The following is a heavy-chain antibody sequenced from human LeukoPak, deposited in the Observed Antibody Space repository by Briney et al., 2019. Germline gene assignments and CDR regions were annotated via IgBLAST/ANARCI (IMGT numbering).Heavy chain of an antibody. Sequence: PGGSLRLSCAASGFTFDDYGMGGVRQAPGKGLEWVSGINWNGGSTGYADSVKGRFTISRDNAKNSLYLQMNSLRAEDTALYYCARERSYDFWSGAFDYWGQGALVTVSS. CDR1: GFTFDDYG. J-gene: IGHJ4*02. CDR2: INWNGGST. D-gene: IGHD3-3*01. V-gene: IGHV3-20*04. CDR3: ARERSYDFWSGAFDY.